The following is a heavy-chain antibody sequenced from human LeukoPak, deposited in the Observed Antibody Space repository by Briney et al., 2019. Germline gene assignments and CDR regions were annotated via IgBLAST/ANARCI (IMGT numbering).Heavy chain of an antibody. CDR3: ARAAFLTGTTDAFDI. CDR2: IYYSGST. D-gene: IGHD3-9*01. Sequence: SETLSLTCTVSGGSISSSSYYWGWIRQPPGKGLEWIGSIYYSGSTYYNPSLKSRVTISVDKSKNQFSLKLSSVTAADTAVYYCARAAFLTGTTDAFDIWGQGTMVTVSS. J-gene: IGHJ3*02. CDR1: GGSISSSSYY. V-gene: IGHV4-39*07.